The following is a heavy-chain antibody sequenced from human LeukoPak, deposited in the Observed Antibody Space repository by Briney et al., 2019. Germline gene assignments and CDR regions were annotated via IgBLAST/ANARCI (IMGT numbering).Heavy chain of an antibody. CDR2: INSDGSTT. J-gene: IGHJ4*02. Sequence: GGSLRLSCAASGFTFSRYWMHWVRQAPGKGLVWVSRINSDGSTTTYADSVEGRFTISRDNAKNTLYLQMNSLRAEDTAVYYCASGRGYSYGYIDYWGQGTLVTVSS. CDR3: ASGRGYSYGYIDY. V-gene: IGHV3-74*01. D-gene: IGHD5-18*01. CDR1: GFTFSRYW.